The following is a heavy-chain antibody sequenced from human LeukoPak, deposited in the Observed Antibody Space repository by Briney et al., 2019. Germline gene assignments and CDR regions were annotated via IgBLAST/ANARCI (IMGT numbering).Heavy chain of an antibody. Sequence: GGSLRLSCAASGFSLSSHWMSWVRQAPGKGLEWVANINQDGSARYYVDSVKGRFTISRDNAKNSLYLQMNSLRAEDTAVYYCARDYGGNSGTDYWGQGTLVTVSS. CDR2: INQDGSAR. CDR3: ARDYGGNSGTDY. D-gene: IGHD4-17*01. J-gene: IGHJ4*02. CDR1: GFSLSSHW. V-gene: IGHV3-7*01.